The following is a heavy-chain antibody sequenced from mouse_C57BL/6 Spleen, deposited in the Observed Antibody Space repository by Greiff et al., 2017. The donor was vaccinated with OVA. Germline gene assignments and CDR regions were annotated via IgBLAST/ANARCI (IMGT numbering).Heavy chain of an antibody. Sequence: VQLQQSGPELVKPGASVKLSCKASGYSFTGYYMNWVKQSPEKSLEWIGEINPSTGGTTYNQKFKAKTTLTVDKSSSTAYMQLKRLKSEDSAVYYCARTATVVPYGYWGQGTTLTVSS. CDR2: INPSTGGT. J-gene: IGHJ2*01. V-gene: IGHV1-42*01. CDR1: GYSFTGYY. D-gene: IGHD1-1*01. CDR3: ARTATVVPYGY.